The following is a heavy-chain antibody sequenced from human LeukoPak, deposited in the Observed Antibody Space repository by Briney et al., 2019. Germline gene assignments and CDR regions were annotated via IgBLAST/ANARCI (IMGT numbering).Heavy chain of an antibody. CDR1: GFTFSSYW. Sequence: GGSLRLSCVASGFTFSSYWMSWVRQAPGKGLERVANIKEDGSEKYYVDSVEGRFTISRGNPKNSLYLQMNSLRAEDTAVYYCARDGKGRNRIGYYFDYWGQGTLVTVSS. CDR3: ARDGKGRNRIGYYFDY. V-gene: IGHV3-7*05. CDR2: IKEDGSEK. D-gene: IGHD3-10*01. J-gene: IGHJ4*02.